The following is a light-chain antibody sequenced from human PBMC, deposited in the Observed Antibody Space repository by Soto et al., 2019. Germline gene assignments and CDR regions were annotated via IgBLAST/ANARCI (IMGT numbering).Light chain of an antibody. V-gene: IGKV3-15*01. CDR3: QQFSNWPPLT. J-gene: IGKJ1*01. CDR1: QSVSSD. Sequence: EIVMTQSPVTLSVSPGERATLSCRASQSVSSDLAWYQQKPGQAPRLLIYRASTRATGIPARFSGSGSGTECTLTINSLQSEDFAVYYCQQFSNWPPLTFGQGTKVEIK. CDR2: RAS.